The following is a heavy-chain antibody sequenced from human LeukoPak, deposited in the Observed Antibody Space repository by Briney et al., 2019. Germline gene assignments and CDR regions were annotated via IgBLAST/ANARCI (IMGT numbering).Heavy chain of an antibody. CDR2: MTPNSEKR. V-gene: IGHV1-8*01. CDR3: ARGRGWGILES. J-gene: IGHJ4*02. CDR1: GYPFTSYD. Sequence: ASVKVSCKTSGYPFTSYDIHWVRQAAGHGLEWMSWMTPNSEKRAYAQKFQGRVTMTTNTSIDTAYMELSSLTFDDTAIYYCARGRGWGILESWGQGHLVTVSS. D-gene: IGHD6-19*01.